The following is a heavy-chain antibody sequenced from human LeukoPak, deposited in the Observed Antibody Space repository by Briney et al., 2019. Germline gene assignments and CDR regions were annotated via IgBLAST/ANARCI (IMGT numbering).Heavy chain of an antibody. CDR2: INHSGST. Sequence: SETLSLTCAVYGGSFSGYYWSWIRQPPGKGLEWIGEINHSGSTNYNPSLRSRLTMSVDTSKNQFSLKLSSVTAADTAVYYCARDGIAVAPLNYYGMDVWGQGTTVTVSS. J-gene: IGHJ6*02. CDR1: GGSFSGYY. D-gene: IGHD6-19*01. V-gene: IGHV4-34*01. CDR3: ARDGIAVAPLNYYGMDV.